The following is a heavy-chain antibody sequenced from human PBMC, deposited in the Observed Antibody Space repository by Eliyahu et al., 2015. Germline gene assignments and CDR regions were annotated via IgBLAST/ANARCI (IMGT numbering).Heavy chain of an antibody. Sequence: EVQLVQSGAEVKKPGESLKISCKGSGYSFTSYWIGWVRQMPGKGLEWMGIIYPGDSDTRYSPSFQGQVTISADKSISTAYLQWSSLKASDTAMYYCARRLRSYYYGSGSYSFDYWGQGTLVTVSS. D-gene: IGHD3-10*01. CDR3: ARRLRSYYYGSGSYSFDY. J-gene: IGHJ4*02. V-gene: IGHV5-51*01. CDR1: GYSFTSYW. CDR2: IYPGDSDT.